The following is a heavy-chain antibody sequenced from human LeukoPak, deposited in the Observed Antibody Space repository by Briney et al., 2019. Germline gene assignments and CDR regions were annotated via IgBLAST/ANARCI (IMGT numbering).Heavy chain of an antibody. V-gene: IGHV3-30*03. Sequence: PGGSLRLSCAASGFTFSSYGMHWVRQAPGKGLEWVAVISYDGSNKYYADSVKGRFTISRDNSKNTLYLQMNSLRAEDTAVYFCARDRDSFDSSGYLAFWGQGTPVTVSS. CDR3: ARDRDSFDSSGYLAF. J-gene: IGHJ4*02. D-gene: IGHD3-22*01. CDR2: ISYDGSNK. CDR1: GFTFSSYG.